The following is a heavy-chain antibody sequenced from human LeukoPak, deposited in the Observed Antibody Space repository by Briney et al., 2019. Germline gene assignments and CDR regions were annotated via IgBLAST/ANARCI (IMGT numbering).Heavy chain of an antibody. Sequence: SETLSLTCAVSGGSISSGGYSWSWIRQPPGKGLEWIGYTYHSGSTYYNPSLKSRVTISVDRSKNQFSLKLSSVTAADTAVYYCAGASAGGYGDYRDWFDPWGQGTLVTVSS. D-gene: IGHD4-17*01. V-gene: IGHV4-30-2*01. J-gene: IGHJ5*02. CDR2: TYHSGST. CDR1: GGSISSGGYS. CDR3: AGASAGGYGDYRDWFDP.